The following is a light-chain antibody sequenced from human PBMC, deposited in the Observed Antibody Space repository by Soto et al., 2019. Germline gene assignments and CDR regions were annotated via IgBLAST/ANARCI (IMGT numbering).Light chain of an antibody. Sequence: QSALTQPASVSGSPGQSITISCTGTSSDVGAYNYVAWYQQLPGKAPKLIIYDVTNWPSGVSDRFSGSKSGNTASLTISGLQPEDEADYYCSSFTTSSPFVFGTGTKVTVL. CDR1: SSDVGAYNY. V-gene: IGLV2-14*03. J-gene: IGLJ1*01. CDR3: SSFTTSSPFV. CDR2: DVT.